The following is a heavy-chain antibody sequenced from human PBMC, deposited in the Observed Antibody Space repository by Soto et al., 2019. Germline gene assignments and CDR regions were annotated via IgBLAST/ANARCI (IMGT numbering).Heavy chain of an antibody. D-gene: IGHD3-3*01. V-gene: IGHV3-11*01. CDR1: GYTFSDYY. CDR2: IDTSGTKI. CDR3: ARHYDMWSGYLSPVDY. Sequence: QVQLVESGGDLVKPGGSLRLSCAASGYTFSDYYMSWIRQAPGKGLEWISYIDTSGTKIYYADSVKGRFTITRDNAKNWLYLEMNSLRDEDTAVYYCARHYDMWSGYLSPVDYWGQGTLVTVSS. J-gene: IGHJ4*02.